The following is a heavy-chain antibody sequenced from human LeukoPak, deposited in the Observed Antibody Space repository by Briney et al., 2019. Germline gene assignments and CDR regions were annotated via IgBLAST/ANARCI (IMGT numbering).Heavy chain of an antibody. CDR1: GFTFSSYS. V-gene: IGHV3-21*01. D-gene: IGHD3-3*01. CDR2: ISSSSSYI. Sequence: GGSLRLSCAASGFTFSSYSMNWVRQAPGKGLEWVSSISSSSSYIYYADSVKGRFTNSRDNAKNSLYLQMNSLRAEDTAVYYCARAPDFWSGYGVGYWGQGTLVTVSS. J-gene: IGHJ4*02. CDR3: ARAPDFWSGYGVGY.